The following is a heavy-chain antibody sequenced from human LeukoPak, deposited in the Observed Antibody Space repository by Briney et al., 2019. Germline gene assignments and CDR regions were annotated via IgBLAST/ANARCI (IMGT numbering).Heavy chain of an antibody. D-gene: IGHD2-15*01. CDR2: IHESGSA. V-gene: IGHV4-59*01. CDR3: ARDRYCSGGSCYSGRFDP. Sequence: SETLSLTCTVSGGSISSYYWTWIRQPLGEGLERIGYIHESGSANYNPSLKSRVTISLDTSKNQFSLKLTSVTAADTAMYYCARDRYCSGGSCYSGRFDPWGQGTLVTVSS. CDR1: GGSISSYY. J-gene: IGHJ5*02.